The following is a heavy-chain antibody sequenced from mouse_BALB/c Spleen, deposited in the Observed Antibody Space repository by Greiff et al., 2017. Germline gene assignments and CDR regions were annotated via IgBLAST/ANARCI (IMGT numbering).Heavy chain of an antibody. V-gene: IGHV5-9-3*01. CDR2: ISSGGSYT. CDR1: GFTFSSYA. J-gene: IGHJ2*01. Sequence: EVQLVESGGGLVKPGGSLKLSCAASGFTFSSYAMSWVRQTPEKRLEWVATISSGGSYTYYPDSVKGRFTISRDNAKNTLYLQMSSLRSEDTAMYYCARQDRYDYFDYWGQGTTLTVSS. CDR3: ARQDRYDYFDY. D-gene: IGHD2-14*01.